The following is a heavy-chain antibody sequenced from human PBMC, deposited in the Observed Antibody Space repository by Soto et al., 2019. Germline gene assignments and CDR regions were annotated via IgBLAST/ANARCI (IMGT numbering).Heavy chain of an antibody. CDR1: GFTFSSYG. J-gene: IGHJ6*02. CDR2: ISYDGSNK. CDR3: AKDHSGQQWLVLYYYSYDGMDG. Sequence: GGSLRLSCAASGFTFSSYGMHWVRQAPGKGLEWVAVISYDGSNKYYADSVKGRFTISRDNSKNTLYLQMNSLRAEDTAVYYCAKDHSGQQWLVLYYYSYDGMDGWVQVTMLTVSS. V-gene: IGHV3-30*18. D-gene: IGHD6-19*01.